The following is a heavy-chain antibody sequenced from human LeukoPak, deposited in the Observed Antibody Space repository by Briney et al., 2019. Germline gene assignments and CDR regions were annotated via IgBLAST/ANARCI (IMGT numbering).Heavy chain of an antibody. CDR2: IWHDGSYI. CDR1: GFTFSYYG. Sequence: PGGSLRLSCAASGFTFSYYGMHWVRQAPGKGLDWVAVIWHDGSYIYYADSVKGRFTISRDNSKNTLYLQMNSPRAEDTAVYYCAKIVQFTAATGTGLDYWGQGTLVTVSP. V-gene: IGHV3-33*06. D-gene: IGHD6-13*01. J-gene: IGHJ4*02. CDR3: AKIVQFTAATGTGLDY.